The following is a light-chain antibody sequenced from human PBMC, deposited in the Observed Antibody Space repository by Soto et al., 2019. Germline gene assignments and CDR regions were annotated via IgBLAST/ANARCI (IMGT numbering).Light chain of an antibody. CDR1: QSVSSSY. CDR2: EAS. J-gene: IGKJ1*01. CDR3: QQYGSSPT. Sequence: EIGLTQSPATLSLSPGERATLSCGASQSVSSSYLAWYQQKPGLAHRLLIYEASTRATGIPDRFSGRGSGTDFTLTISRLEPEEFAVYYCQQYGSSPTFGKGTKVEI. V-gene: IGKV3D-20*01.